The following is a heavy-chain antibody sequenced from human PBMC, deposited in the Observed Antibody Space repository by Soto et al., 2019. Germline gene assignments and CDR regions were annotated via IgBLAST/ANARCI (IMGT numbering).Heavy chain of an antibody. V-gene: IGHV3-72*01. J-gene: IGHJ2*01. CDR1: GFTFSDYY. CDR2: IRNKANSYTT. D-gene: IGHD1-26*01. CDR3: ARVRLGTRKYFDL. Sequence: GGSLRPSCAASGFTFSDYYLDWVRQAPGKGLEWVGRIRNKANSYTTDYVASVKGRFTISRDDSKNSLYLQMNSLKTEDTAVYYCARVRLGTRKYFDLWGRGTLVTVSS.